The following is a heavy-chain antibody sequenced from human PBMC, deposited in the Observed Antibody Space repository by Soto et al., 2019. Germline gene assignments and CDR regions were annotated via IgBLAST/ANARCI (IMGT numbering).Heavy chain of an antibody. Sequence: QVQLVQSGAEVKKPGASVKVSCKASGYTFTNYDINWVRQATGQGLEWLGWMNPNSGNTGFAHNFQGRVTMTRNTSINTAYLEVSSLRSEDTAVYYCARGLSGGHDYWGQGTLVTVSS. J-gene: IGHJ4*02. D-gene: IGHD2-8*02. V-gene: IGHV1-8*01. CDR3: ARGLSGGHDY. CDR2: MNPNSGNT. CDR1: GYTFTNYD.